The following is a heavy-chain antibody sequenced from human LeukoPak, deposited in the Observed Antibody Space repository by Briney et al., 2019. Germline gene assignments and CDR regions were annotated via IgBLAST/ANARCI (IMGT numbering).Heavy chain of an antibody. CDR1: GGSISSSSYY. D-gene: IGHD1-14*01. V-gene: IGHV4-39*07. J-gene: IGHJ6*03. Sequence: SETLSLTCTVSGGSISSSSYYWGWIRQPPGKGLEWIGSIYYSGSTYYNPSLKSRVTISVDTSKNQFSLKLSSVTAADTAVYYCARDSIEPRYYYYYMDVWGKGTTVTVSS. CDR3: ARDSIEPRYYYYYMDV. CDR2: IYYSGST.